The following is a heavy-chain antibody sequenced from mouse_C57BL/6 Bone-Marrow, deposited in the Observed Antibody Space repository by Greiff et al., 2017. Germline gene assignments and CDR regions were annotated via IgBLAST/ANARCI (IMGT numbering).Heavy chain of an antibody. D-gene: IGHD1-1*01. Sequence: VQLQQSGAELARPGASVKLSCKASGYTFTSYGISWVKQRTGQGLEWIGEIYPRSGNTYYNEKFKGKATLTADKSSSTAYLEPRSLTSEASAVYFFASPTDGSSPAWFAYWGQGTLVTVSA. CDR2: IYPRSGNT. CDR3: ASPTDGSSPAWFAY. CDR1: GYTFTSYG. V-gene: IGHV1-81*01. J-gene: IGHJ3*01.